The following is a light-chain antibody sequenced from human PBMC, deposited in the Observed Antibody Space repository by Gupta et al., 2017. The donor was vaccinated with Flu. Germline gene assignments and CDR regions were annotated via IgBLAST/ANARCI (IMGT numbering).Light chain of an antibody. Sequence: QSALTQPRSVSGSPGQSVTISCTGTSGDDSGFNYVSWYQQHPGTAPKLLIYDINQRPAGVPDRFSGPKSGNTASLTISGLQAEDEADYYCCSYAGNYVFGTGSKVTVL. CDR3: CSYAGNYV. CDR1: SGDDSGFNY. CDR2: DIN. V-gene: IGLV2-11*01. J-gene: IGLJ1*01.